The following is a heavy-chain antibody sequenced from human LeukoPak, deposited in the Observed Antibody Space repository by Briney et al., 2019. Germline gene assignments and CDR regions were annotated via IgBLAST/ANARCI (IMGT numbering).Heavy chain of an antibody. CDR1: GYTLTELS. J-gene: IGHJ4*02. CDR3: ATGYDPDLAVAGSIFDY. V-gene: IGHV1-24*01. CDR2: FDPEDGET. Sequence: ASVKVSCKVSGYTLTELSMHWVRQAPGKGREWMGGFDPEDGETIYAQKFRGRVTMTEDTSTDTAYMELSSLRSEDTAVYYCATGYDPDLAVAGSIFDYWGQGTLVTVSS. D-gene: IGHD6-19*01.